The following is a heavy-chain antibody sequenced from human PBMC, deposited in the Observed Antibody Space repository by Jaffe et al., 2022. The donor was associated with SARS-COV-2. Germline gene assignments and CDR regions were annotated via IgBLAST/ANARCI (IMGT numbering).Heavy chain of an antibody. CDR2: ISSSGGST. CDR1: GFAFSSFY. Sequence: EVQLVESGGGLVQPGGSLRLSCSASGFAFSSFYMHWVRQAPGKRLEYVLGISSSGGSTFYTDSLRGRFTISRDNSKNTLYLQMTSLRADDTAVYYCVRRGNSDILYAMDVWGRGTTVTVSS. D-gene: IGHD3-9*01. CDR3: VRRGNSDILYAMDV. J-gene: IGHJ6*02. V-gene: IGHV3-64D*09.